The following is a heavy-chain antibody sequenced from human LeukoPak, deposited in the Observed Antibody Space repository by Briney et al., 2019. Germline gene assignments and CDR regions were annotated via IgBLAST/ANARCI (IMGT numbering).Heavy chain of an antibody. CDR1: GFTFSSYN. CDR2: VPYDGSND. V-gene: IGHV3-30*02. J-gene: IGHJ4*02. D-gene: IGHD2-21*02. CDR3: ARDPGGYCGGDCYMTFDY. Sequence: GGSLRLSCVASGFTFSSYNMHWVRQAPGKGLEWMTFVPYDGSNDYYADSVKGRFTISRDNAKNSLYLQMNSLRAEDTAVYFCARDPGGYCGGDCYMTFDYWGQGTLVTVSS.